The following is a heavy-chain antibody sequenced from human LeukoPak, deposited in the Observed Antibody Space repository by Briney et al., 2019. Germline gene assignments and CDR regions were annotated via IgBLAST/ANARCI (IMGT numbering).Heavy chain of an antibody. Sequence: GGSLRLSCEASGFTFNNYWMHWVRQGPGKGLVWAARISGDGKSTTYADSVKGRFTISRDNSKNTMYLQVNSLRAEDTALYFCARLPVPINDFGDYFDYWGQGILVTVSS. CDR2: ISGDGKST. V-gene: IGHV3-74*01. J-gene: IGHJ4*02. CDR1: GFTFNNYW. D-gene: IGHD3/OR15-3a*01. CDR3: ARLPVPINDFGDYFDY.